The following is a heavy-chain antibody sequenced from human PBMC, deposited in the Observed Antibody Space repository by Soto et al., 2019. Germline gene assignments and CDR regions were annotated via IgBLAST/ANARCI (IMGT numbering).Heavy chain of an antibody. V-gene: IGHV1-2*04. Sequence: ASVKVSCKASGYTFTGYYMHWVRQAPGQGLEWMGWIDPNSGGTNYAQKFQGWVTMTRDTSISTAYMELSRLRSDDTAVYYCARGYYGSGSFWYYYYGMDVWGQGTTVTVSS. CDR3: ARGYYGSGSFWYYYYGMDV. D-gene: IGHD3-10*01. CDR2: IDPNSGGT. CDR1: GYTFTGYY. J-gene: IGHJ6*02.